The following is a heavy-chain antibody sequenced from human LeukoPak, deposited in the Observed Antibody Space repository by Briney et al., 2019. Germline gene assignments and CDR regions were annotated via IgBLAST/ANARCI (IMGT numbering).Heavy chain of an antibody. CDR3: ARPRTRYSGAWGPGADFDY. CDR2: MYYSGST. V-gene: IGHV4-39*01. CDR1: GGSITSRSYN. Sequence: SETLSLTCTVSGGSITSRSYNWGWIRQPPGKGLEWIGRMYYSGSTYYKPSLKSRVTISLVTSTNEFSLRLTSVTAPDTAVYYCARPRTRYSGAWGPGADFDYWGQGTVVTVSS. D-gene: IGHD6-19*01. J-gene: IGHJ4*02.